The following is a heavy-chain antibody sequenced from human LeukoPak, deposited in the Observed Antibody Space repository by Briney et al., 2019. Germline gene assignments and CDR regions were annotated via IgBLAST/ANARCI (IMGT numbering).Heavy chain of an antibody. CDR3: ARERITMVRGVIDGMDV. D-gene: IGHD3-10*01. V-gene: IGHV1-3*01. Sequence: MXXXXQAXXXXXEWMXXXXAGNGNTKYSQKFQGRVTITRDTSGSTAYMELSSLRSEDTAVYYCARERITMVRGVIDGMDVWGKGTTVTVSS. J-gene: IGHJ6*04. CDR2: XXAGNGNT.